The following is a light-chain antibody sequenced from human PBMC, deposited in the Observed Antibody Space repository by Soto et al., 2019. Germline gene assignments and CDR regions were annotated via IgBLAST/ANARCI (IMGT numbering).Light chain of an antibody. CDR3: QQTNSFPLT. CDR2: AAS. V-gene: IGKV1D-12*01. Sequence: DIQVTQSPSSVSASVGDRVTITCRASQGISTWLAWFQQKPGKAPKLLIAAASKLQSGVPSRFIGSGSGTDFTLTINSLQPEDFATYYCQQTNSFPLTFGGGTKVDIK. J-gene: IGKJ4*01. CDR1: QGISTW.